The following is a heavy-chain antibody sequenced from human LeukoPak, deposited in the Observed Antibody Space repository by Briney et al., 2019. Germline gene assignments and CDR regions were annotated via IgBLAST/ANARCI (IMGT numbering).Heavy chain of an antibody. V-gene: IGHV4-4*02. CDR3: ARIRYSYGYMVLDY. J-gene: IGHJ4*02. D-gene: IGHD5-18*01. CDR1: GGSISSSNW. Sequence: PSETLSLTCAVSGGSISSSNWWSWVRQPPGKGLEWIGEIYHSGSTNYNPSLKGRVTISVDKSKNQFSLKLSSVTAADTAVYYCARIRYSYGYMVLDYWGQGTLVTVSS. CDR2: IYHSGST.